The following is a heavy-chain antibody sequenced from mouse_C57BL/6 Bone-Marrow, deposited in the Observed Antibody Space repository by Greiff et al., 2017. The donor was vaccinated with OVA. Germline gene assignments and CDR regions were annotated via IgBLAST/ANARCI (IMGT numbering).Heavy chain of an antibody. V-gene: IGHV5-4*01. Sequence: EVKLMESGGGLVKPGGSLKLSCAASGFTFSSYAMSWVRQTPEKRLEWVATISDGGSYTYYPDNVKGRFTISRDNAKNNLYLQMSHLKSEDTAMYYCAREGNPYAMDYWGQGTSVTVSS. CDR2: ISDGGSYT. J-gene: IGHJ4*01. CDR1: GFTFSSYA. D-gene: IGHD2-1*01. CDR3: AREGNPYAMDY.